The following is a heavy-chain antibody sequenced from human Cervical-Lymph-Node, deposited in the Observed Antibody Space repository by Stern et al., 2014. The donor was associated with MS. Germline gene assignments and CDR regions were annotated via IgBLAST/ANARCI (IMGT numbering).Heavy chain of an antibody. D-gene: IGHD4-23*01. Sequence: VQLVEPGAEVKKPGASVKVSCKASGYTFTSYAISWVRQAPGQGLEWMGWISGYNGNTNYAQRLQGRVTMTRDTATNTVHMELRSLRSHDTAVYYCAREGDYGGNLGYFDNWGQGTLVTVSS. V-gene: IGHV1-18*04. J-gene: IGHJ4*02. CDR1: GYTFTSYA. CDR2: ISGYNGNT. CDR3: AREGDYGGNLGYFDN.